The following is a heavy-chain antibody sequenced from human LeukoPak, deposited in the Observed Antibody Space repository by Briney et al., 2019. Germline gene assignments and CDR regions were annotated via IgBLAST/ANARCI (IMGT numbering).Heavy chain of an antibody. Sequence: GGSLRLSCTATGFTFSSYSMNWVRQAPGKGLEWVSSISSSSSYIYYADSVKGRFTISRDNAKNSLYLQMNSLRAEDTAVYYCAGGRSLLWFGGKYYYGMDVWGQGTTVTVSS. V-gene: IGHV3-21*01. CDR1: GFTFSSYS. J-gene: IGHJ6*02. D-gene: IGHD3-10*01. CDR2: ISSSSSYI. CDR3: AGGRSLLWFGGKYYYGMDV.